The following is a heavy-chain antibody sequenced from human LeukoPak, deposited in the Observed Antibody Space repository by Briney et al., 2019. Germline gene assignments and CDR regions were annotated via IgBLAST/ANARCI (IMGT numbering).Heavy chain of an antibody. CDR2: IYYSVSP. CDR1: GGSISSGDYY. Sequence: SETLSLTCTVSGGSISSGDYYWSWIRQPPGKGLEWIGYIYYSVSPYYNPSLKSRVTISVDPSKNQFSLKLSSVTAADTAVYYCARSPYYYDSSGLLFDYWGQGTLVTVSS. CDR3: ARSPYYYDSSGLLFDY. V-gene: IGHV4-30-4*01. D-gene: IGHD3-22*01. J-gene: IGHJ4*02.